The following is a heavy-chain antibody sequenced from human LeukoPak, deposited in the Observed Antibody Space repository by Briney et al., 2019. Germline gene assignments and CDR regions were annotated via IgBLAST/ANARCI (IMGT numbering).Heavy chain of an antibody. CDR2: INHSGST. D-gene: IGHD3-10*01. V-gene: IGHV4-34*01. CDR3: ARGPRYYGSGSYLDY. CDR1: GGSFSGCY. Sequence: PSETLSLTCAVYGGSFSGCYWSWIRQPPGKGLEWIGEINHSGSTNYNPSLKSRVTISVDTSKNQFSLKLSSVAAADTAVYYCARGPRYYGSGSYLDYWGQGTLVTVSS. J-gene: IGHJ4*02.